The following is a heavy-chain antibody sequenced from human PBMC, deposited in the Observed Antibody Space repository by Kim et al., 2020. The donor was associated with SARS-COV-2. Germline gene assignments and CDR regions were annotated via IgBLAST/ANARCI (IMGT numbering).Heavy chain of an antibody. V-gene: IGHV3-21*01. CDR1: GFTFSSYS. CDR3: ERYTVTTGYYYGMDV. Sequence: GGSLRLSCAASGFTFSSYSMNWVRQAPGKGLEWVSSISSSSSYIYYADSVKGRFTISRDNAKNSLYLQMNSLRAEDTAVYYCERYTVTTGYYYGMDVWGQGTTVTISS. D-gene: IGHD4-17*01. J-gene: IGHJ6*02. CDR2: ISSSSSYI.